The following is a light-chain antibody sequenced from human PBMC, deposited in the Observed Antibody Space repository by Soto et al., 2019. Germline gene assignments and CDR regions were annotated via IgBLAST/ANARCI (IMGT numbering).Light chain of an antibody. V-gene: IGKV3-15*01. CDR2: GAS. CDR3: QQSNDWPFS. CDR1: QSVNSN. J-gene: IGKJ4*01. Sequence: EIVMTQSPATLSVSPGERVTLSCRASQSVNSNLAWYQQNPGQAPRLLIYGASTRASGIPARFSGSGSGTEFTLTISSLQSEEFGVYYCQQSNDWPFSFGGGTKVEIK.